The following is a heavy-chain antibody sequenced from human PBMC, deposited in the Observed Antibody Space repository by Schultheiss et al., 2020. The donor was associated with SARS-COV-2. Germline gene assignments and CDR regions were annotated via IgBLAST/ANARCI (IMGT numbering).Heavy chain of an antibody. CDR1: GYTFTSYG. Sequence: ASVKVSCKASGYTFTSYGISWVRQAPGQGLEWMGIINPSGGSTNYAQKFQGRVTMTRDTSTNTVYMELSSLRSEDTAVYFCARALRGAIYFDYWGQGTLVTVSS. V-gene: IGHV1-46*01. CDR2: INPSGGST. D-gene: IGHD3-10*01. J-gene: IGHJ4*02. CDR3: ARALRGAIYFDY.